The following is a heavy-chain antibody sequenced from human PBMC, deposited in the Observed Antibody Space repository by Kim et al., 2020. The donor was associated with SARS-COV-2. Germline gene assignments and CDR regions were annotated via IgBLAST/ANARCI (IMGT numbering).Heavy chain of an antibody. Sequence: GGSLRLSCAASGFTFSSYAMHWVRQAPGKGLEWVAVISYDGSNKYYADSVKGRFTISRDNSKNTLYLQMNSLRAEDTAVYYCARDYYGSGSYSYAFGYWGQGTLVTVSS. V-gene: IGHV3-30*04. J-gene: IGHJ4*02. CDR1: GFTFSSYA. D-gene: IGHD3-10*01. CDR3: ARDYYGSGSYSYAFGY. CDR2: ISYDGSNK.